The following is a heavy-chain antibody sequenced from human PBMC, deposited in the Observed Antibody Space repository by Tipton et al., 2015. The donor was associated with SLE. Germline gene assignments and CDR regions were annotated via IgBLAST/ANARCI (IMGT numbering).Heavy chain of an antibody. V-gene: IGHV4-61*09. J-gene: IGHJ3*02. CDR1: GGSISSGSYY. Sequence: TLSLTCTVSGGSISSGSYYWSWIRQPAGKGLEWIGHIYTSGSTNYNPSLKSRVTISVDTSKNQFSLKLSSVTAADTAVYYCASAAWDYDSSGSGAFDIWGQGTMVTVSS. CDR3: ASAAWDYDSSGSGAFDI. CDR2: IYTSGST. D-gene: IGHD3-22*01.